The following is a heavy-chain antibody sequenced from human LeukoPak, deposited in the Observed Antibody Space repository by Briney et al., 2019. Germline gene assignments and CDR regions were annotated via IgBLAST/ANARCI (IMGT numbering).Heavy chain of an antibody. Sequence: PSETLSLTCAVYGGSFSGYYWGWIRQPPGKGLEWIGSIYYSGSTYYNPSLKSRVTISVYTSKNQFSLKLRSVTAADTSVYYCARVPGGALNWFDPWGQGTLVTVSS. J-gene: IGHJ5*02. CDR2: IYYSGST. CDR3: ARVPGGALNWFDP. CDR1: GGSFSGYY. V-gene: IGHV4-39*01. D-gene: IGHD1-1*01.